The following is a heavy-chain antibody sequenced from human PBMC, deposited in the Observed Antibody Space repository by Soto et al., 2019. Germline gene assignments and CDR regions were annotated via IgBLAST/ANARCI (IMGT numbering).Heavy chain of an antibody. J-gene: IGHJ4*02. V-gene: IGHV1-2*02. Sequence: QVHLVQSGAEVRKPGASVKVSCKASGYTFTGSYIHWVRQAPGQGLEWMGWINPDNAYTYYSQKLQGRVTMTRDTPISTAYMDLSRLTSDDTAVYYCARDDGSYLFDFWGQGTLVTVSS. CDR3: ARDDGSYLFDF. CDR2: INPDNAYT. CDR1: GYTFTGSY.